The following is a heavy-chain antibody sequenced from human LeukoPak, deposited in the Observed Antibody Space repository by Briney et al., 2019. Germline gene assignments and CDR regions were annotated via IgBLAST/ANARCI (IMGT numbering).Heavy chain of an antibody. CDR2: TYYRSKWYN. J-gene: IGHJ4*02. CDR1: GDSVSSNNGA. Sequence: SQTLSLTCAISGDSVSSNNGAWNWIRQSPSRGLEWLGRTYYRSKWYNDHVGSLMSRITISPDTSKNQFSLQVYSVTPEDTAVYYCARDVGTTGWHTYDFWGQGTLVTVSS. CDR3: ARDVGTTGWHTYDF. D-gene: IGHD3-9*01. V-gene: IGHV6-1*01.